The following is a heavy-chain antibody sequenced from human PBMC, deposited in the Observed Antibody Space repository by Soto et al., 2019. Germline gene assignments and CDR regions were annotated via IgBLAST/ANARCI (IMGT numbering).Heavy chain of an antibody. V-gene: IGHV1-3*01. D-gene: IGHD6-13*01. Sequence: ASVKVSCKASGDTFTTYSTHWVRQAPGQRLEWMGWINAANGNTKYSQKFQGRVTITRDTSASTAYMELSSLRSEDTAVYYCARAPSWYIFDYWGQGTLVTVS. CDR2: INAANGNT. CDR1: GDTFTTYS. CDR3: ARAPSWYIFDY. J-gene: IGHJ4*02.